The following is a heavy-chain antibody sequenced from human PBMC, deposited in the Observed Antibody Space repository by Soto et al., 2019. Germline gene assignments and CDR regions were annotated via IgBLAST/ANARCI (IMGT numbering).Heavy chain of an antibody. CDR3: ARDRATIPYTAMVHFDY. CDR2: ISAYNGNT. D-gene: IGHD5-18*01. Sequence: ASVKVSCKXSGYTFTSYGISWVRQAPGQGLEWMGWISAYNGNTNYAQKLQGRVTMTTDTSTSTAYMELRSLRSDDTAVYYCARDRATIPYTAMVHFDYWGQGTLVTVSS. J-gene: IGHJ4*02. CDR1: GYTFTSYG. V-gene: IGHV1-18*04.